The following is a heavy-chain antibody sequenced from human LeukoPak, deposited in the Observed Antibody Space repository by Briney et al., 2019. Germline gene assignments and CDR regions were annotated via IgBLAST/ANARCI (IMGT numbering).Heavy chain of an antibody. V-gene: IGHV4-59*12. CDR2: IYYSGST. J-gene: IGHJ2*01. CDR3: ARDPKRGWYFDL. CDR1: GGSISSYY. Sequence: SETLSLTCTVSGGSISSYYWSWIRQPPGKGLEWIGYIYYSGSTNYNPSLKSRVTISVDTSKNQFSLKLSSVTAADTAVYYCARDPKRGWYFDLWGRGTLVTVSS.